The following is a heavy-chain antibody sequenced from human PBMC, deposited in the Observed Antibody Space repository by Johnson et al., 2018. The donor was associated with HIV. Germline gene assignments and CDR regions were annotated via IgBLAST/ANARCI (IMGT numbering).Heavy chain of an antibody. J-gene: IGHJ3*02. V-gene: IGHV3-23*04. CDR1: GFTFSNYA. Sequence: VQLVESGGGLVQPGGSLRLSCAASGFTFSNYAMSWVRQAPGNGLQWLSTISGRAGRTDYADSVKGRFTISIDNSMNTLYLQMNSLRAEDTALYYCASCESDSSGRGAFDIWGQGTMVTVSS. D-gene: IGHD3-22*01. CDR3: ASCESDSSGRGAFDI. CDR2: ISGRAGRT.